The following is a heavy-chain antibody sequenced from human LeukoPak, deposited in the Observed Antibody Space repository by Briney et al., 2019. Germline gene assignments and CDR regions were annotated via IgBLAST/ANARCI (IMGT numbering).Heavy chain of an antibody. V-gene: IGHV6-1*01. Sequence: SQTLSLTCAISGDSVSSNSAAWNWIRQSPSRGLEWLGRTYYRSKWYNDYAGSVKSRISINSVTSKNQVSLELKSVTPEDTAVYYCARDWDYGGKGDRFDTWGQGTLVTVSS. CDR2: TYYRSKWYN. CDR3: ARDWDYGGKGDRFDT. CDR1: GDSVSSNSAA. J-gene: IGHJ5*02. D-gene: IGHD4-23*01.